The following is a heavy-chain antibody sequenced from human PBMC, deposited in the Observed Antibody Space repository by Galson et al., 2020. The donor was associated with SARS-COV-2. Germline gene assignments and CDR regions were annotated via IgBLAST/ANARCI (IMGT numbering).Heavy chain of an antibody. Sequence: ETLSLTCTVSGGSLSSTSYYWGWIRQPPGKGLEWIGTIYYNGKTHYNPSLMSRLTISADTSESQFSLNLRSMTAADTAVYFCARERQLERGYFDSWGQGILVIVSS. CDR3: ARERQLERGYFDS. D-gene: IGHD1-1*01. V-gene: IGHV4-39*01. CDR2: IYYNGKT. CDR1: GGSLSSTSYY. J-gene: IGHJ4*02.